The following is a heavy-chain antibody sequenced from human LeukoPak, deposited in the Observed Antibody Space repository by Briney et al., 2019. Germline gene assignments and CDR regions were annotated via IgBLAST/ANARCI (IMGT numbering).Heavy chain of an antibody. D-gene: IGHD2-2*02. Sequence: GGSLRLSCAASGFTFDDYAVHWVRQAPGKGLEWVSGISWNSGSMGYADSVKGRFTISRDNAKNSLYLQMNSLRAEDTALYYCAKAPIVVVPAAIEDWYFDLWGRGTLATVSS. J-gene: IGHJ2*01. CDR1: GFTFDDYA. CDR2: ISWNSGSM. CDR3: AKAPIVVVPAAIEDWYFDL. V-gene: IGHV3-9*01.